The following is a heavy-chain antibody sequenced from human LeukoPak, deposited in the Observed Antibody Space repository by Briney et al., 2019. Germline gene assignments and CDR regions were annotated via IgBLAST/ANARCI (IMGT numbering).Heavy chain of an antibody. CDR1: GDSVSNKDAA. D-gene: IGHD2-15*01. CDR3: ARQSLGYVDY. V-gene: IGHV6-1*01. J-gene: IGHJ4*02. Sequence: SRTLSLTCAISGDSVSNKDAAWNWIRRSPSRGLEWLGRTYYRSKWSNDYAVSVKSRITINPDTSKNQFSLQLKSVTPDDTAVYYCARQSLGYVDYWSQGSRVTVSS. CDR2: TYYRSKWSN.